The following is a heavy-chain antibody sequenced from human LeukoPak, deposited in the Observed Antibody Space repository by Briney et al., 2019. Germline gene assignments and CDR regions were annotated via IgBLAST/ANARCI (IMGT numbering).Heavy chain of an antibody. Sequence: GGSLRLSCAASGFTISSKYMGWVRQAPGKGLEWVSVIYSGDSTQYADSVKGRFTIFRDNSKNTLYLQMNSLRADDTAMYYCARDDCSGGSCHLDYWGQGTLVTVSS. CDR3: ARDDCSGGSCHLDY. CDR2: IYSGDST. J-gene: IGHJ4*02. V-gene: IGHV3-53*01. D-gene: IGHD2-15*01. CDR1: GFTISSKY.